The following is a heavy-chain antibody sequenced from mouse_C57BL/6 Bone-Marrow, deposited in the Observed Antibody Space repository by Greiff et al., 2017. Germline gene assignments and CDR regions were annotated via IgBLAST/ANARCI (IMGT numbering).Heavy chain of an antibody. Sequence: EVQLQQSGAELVRPGASVKLSCTASGFNIKDDYMHWVKQRPEQGLEWIGWIDPENGDTEYASKFQGKATITADTSSNTAYRQLSSLTSEDTAVYYCTTGSLYFDYWGQGTTLTVSS. CDR1: GFNIKDDY. CDR3: TTGSLYFDY. V-gene: IGHV14-4*01. CDR2: IDPENGDT. D-gene: IGHD6-2*01. J-gene: IGHJ2*01.